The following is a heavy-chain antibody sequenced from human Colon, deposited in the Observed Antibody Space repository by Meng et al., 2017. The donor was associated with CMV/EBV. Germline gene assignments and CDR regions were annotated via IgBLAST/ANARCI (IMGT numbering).Heavy chain of an antibody. CDR2: IYYSGGT. CDR1: GGSVSSGGYY. D-gene: IGHD2-2*01. J-gene: IGHJ3*02. V-gene: IGHV4-61*08. CDR3: ARDCSSTRCYEGYRAFDI. Sequence: SETLSLTCNVSGGSVSSGGYYWSWIRQPPGKGLEWIGYIYYSGGTNYNPPLKSRVTISVDTSKNQFSLRLSSVTAADTAVYYCARDCSSTRCYEGYRAFDIWGQGTKVTVSS.